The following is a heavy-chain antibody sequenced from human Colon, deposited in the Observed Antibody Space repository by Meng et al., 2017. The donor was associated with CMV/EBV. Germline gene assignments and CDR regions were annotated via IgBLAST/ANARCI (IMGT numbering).Heavy chain of an antibody. V-gene: IGHV3-74*01. CDR1: GFTSSRFS. Sequence: GESLKISYAASGFTSSRFSMHWVRQAPGKGLVWVSRSNTDGSTTSYADSVKGRFTISRDNARNSLLLQMSSLRAEDSGVYYCVRDGRAGVRGTYRRFDFWGQGTLVTVSS. CDR2: SNTDGSTT. CDR3: VRDGRAGVRGTYRRFDF. J-gene: IGHJ4*02. D-gene: IGHD2-15*01.